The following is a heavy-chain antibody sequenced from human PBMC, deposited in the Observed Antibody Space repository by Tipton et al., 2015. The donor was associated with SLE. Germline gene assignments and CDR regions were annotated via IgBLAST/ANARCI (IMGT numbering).Heavy chain of an antibody. Sequence: TLSLTCTVSGGSISSYYWSWIRQPPGKGLEWIGYIYYSGSTNYNPSLKSRVTISVDTSKNQFSLKLSSVTAADTAVYYCARRRSSTSLYYMDVWGKGTTVTVSS. CDR2: IYYSGST. D-gene: IGHD2-2*01. CDR1: GGSISSYY. CDR3: ARRRSSTSLYYMDV. J-gene: IGHJ6*03. V-gene: IGHV4-59*08.